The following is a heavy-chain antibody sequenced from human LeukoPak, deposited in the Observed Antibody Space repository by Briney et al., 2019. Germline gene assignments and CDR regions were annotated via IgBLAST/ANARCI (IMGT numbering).Heavy chain of an antibody. V-gene: IGHV4-39*07. CDR2: IYYSGST. J-gene: IGHJ4*02. CDR3: ATELRFFRYFDY. CDR1: GGSISSSSYY. Sequence: SETLSLTCTVSGGSISSSSYYWGWIRQPPGKGLEWIGSIYYSGSTNYNPSLKSRVTISVDTSKNQFSLKLSSVTAADTAVYYCATELRFFRYFDYWGQGTLVTVSS. D-gene: IGHD3-3*01.